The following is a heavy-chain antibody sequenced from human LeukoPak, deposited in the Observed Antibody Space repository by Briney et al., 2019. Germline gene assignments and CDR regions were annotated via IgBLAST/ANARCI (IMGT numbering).Heavy chain of an antibody. CDR1: GYTFTGYY. D-gene: IGHD3-10*01. CDR2: INPNSGGT. Sequence: ASVKVSCKASGYTFTGYYIHWVRQAPGQGLEWIGWINPNSGGTNYAQKFQDWVTMTRDTSITTAYMELRRLKSDDTAVYYCARGFWGSGSYPSDYWGQGTLVTVSS. V-gene: IGHV1-2*04. J-gene: IGHJ4*02. CDR3: ARGFWGSGSYPSDY.